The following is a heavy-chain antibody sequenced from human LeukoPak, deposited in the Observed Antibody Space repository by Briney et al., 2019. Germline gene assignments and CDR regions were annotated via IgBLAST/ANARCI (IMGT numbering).Heavy chain of an antibody. J-gene: IGHJ4*02. D-gene: IGHD3-10*01. Sequence: NPGESLQISCTGSGYSFTSSWIAWVRQMPWKGLEWIGIIYPGDSDTRYSPSFQGQVTISADKSISTAYLRWTSLQASDSAIYYCARHVLQGSNYFDYWGRGTLVTVSS. V-gene: IGHV5-51*01. CDR1: GYSFTSSW. CDR3: ARHVLQGSNYFDY. CDR2: IYPGDSDT.